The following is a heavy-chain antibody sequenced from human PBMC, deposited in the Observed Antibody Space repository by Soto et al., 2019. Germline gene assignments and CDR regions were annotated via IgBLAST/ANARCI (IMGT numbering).Heavy chain of an antibody. CDR2: ISTGSSYI. V-gene: IGHV3-21*02. CDR3: VRDQPGDRDFWSGYLNPGYFQY. J-gene: IGHJ1*01. D-gene: IGHD3-3*01. CDR1: GSTFSDYS. Sequence: EVQLVESGGGLVNPGGALRLSCEASGSTFSDYSMNWVRQAPGKWLEWVSSISTGSSYIYYAASVKGRFTTSRDDAENSLHLQMLSLRAEDTAIYYCVRDQPGDRDFWSGYLNPGYFQYWGQGTLVTVSS.